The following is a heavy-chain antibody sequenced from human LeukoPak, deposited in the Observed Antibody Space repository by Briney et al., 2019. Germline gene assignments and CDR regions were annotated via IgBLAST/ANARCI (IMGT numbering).Heavy chain of an antibody. J-gene: IGHJ4*02. CDR3: ARTPHPMIFSRNYFDY. V-gene: IGHV4-34*01. CDR2: INHSGST. Sequence: SETLSLTCAVYGGSFSGYYWSWIRQPPGKGLEWIGEINHSGSTNYNPSLKSRVTISVDTSKNQFSPKLSSVTAADTAVYYCARTPHPMIFSRNYFDYWGQGTLVTVSS. D-gene: IGHD3-22*01. CDR1: GGSFSGYY.